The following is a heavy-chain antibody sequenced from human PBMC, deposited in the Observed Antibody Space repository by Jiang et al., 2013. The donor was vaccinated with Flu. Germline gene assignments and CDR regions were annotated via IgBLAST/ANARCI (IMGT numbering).Heavy chain of an antibody. CDR2: IIPILGIA. D-gene: IGHD2-2*01. Sequence: VRQAPGQGLEWMGRIIPILGIANYAQKFQGRVTITADKSTSTAYMELSSLRSEDTAVYYCASVDCSSTSCGPPSYYGMDVWGQGTTVTVSS. CDR3: ASVDCSSTSCGPPSYYGMDV. V-gene: IGHV1-69*02. J-gene: IGHJ6*02.